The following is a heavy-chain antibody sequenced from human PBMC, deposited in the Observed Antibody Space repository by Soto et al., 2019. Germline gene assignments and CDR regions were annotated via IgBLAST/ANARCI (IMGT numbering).Heavy chain of an antibody. J-gene: IGHJ5*02. Sequence: PSETLSLTCTVSGGSISSYYWSWIRQPPGKGLEWIGYIYYSGSTNYNPSLKSRVTISVDTSKNQFSLKLSSVAAADTAVYYCAMEYYYDSRGYYICFDPWGQGTLVTVSS. CDR3: AMEYYYDSRGYYICFDP. D-gene: IGHD3-22*01. CDR1: GGSISSYY. V-gene: IGHV4-59*01. CDR2: IYYSGST.